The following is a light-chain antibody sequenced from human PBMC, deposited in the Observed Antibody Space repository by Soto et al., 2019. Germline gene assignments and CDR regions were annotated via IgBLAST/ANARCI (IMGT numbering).Light chain of an antibody. CDR3: QQYISYPYT. CDR1: KTTNTW. V-gene: IGKV1-5*01. Sequence: GDRVTITCRASKTTNTWLAWYQQKPGTAPKLLIYDASSLEGGVSSRFSASGSGTEFTLTISSLQPDDLATYYCQQYISYPYTFGKGTKVEIK. CDR2: DAS. J-gene: IGKJ2*01.